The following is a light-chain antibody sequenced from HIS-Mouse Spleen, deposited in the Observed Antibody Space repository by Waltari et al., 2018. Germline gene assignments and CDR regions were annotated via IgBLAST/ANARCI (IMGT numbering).Light chain of an antibody. CDR1: QSLLHSNGYNY. CDR3: MQALQTWT. Sequence: DSVMTQSPRSLPVTPGEPASIPCRSSQSLLHSNGYNYLDWYLQKPGQSPQLLIYLGSNRASGVPDRFSGSGSGTDFTLKISRVEAEDVGVYYCMQALQTWTFGQGTKVEIK. CDR2: LGS. V-gene: IGKV2-28*01. J-gene: IGKJ1*01.